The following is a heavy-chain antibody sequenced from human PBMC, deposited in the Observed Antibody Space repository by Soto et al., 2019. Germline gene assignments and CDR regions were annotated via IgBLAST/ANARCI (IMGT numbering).Heavy chain of an antibody. CDR1: GYTFTSYG. D-gene: IGHD1-1*01. CDR2: ISAYDGST. CDR3: ARHNSQWPNWFDP. J-gene: IGHJ5*02. Sequence: QVQQVQSGAEVKRPGASAKVSCKASGYTFTSYGSSWVRQAPGQGLEWMGWISAYDGSTNYAQKFQGRVTMTTDTSTSTAYMELKSLRSDDTAVYYCARHNSQWPNWFDPWGQGTLVTVSS. V-gene: IGHV1-18*01.